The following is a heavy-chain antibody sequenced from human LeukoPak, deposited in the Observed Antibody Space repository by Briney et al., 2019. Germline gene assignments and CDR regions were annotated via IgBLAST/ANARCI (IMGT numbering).Heavy chain of an antibody. D-gene: IGHD3-9*01. V-gene: IGHV3-66*01. CDR1: GFTVSSNY. CDR3: ARDTAPGDYDILTGYRLLDY. CDR2: IYSGGST. J-gene: IGHJ4*02. Sequence: QPGGSLRLSCAASGFTVSSNYMSWVRQAPGKGLEWVSVIYSGGSTYYADSVKGRFTISRDNSKNTLYLQMNSLRAEDTAVYYCARDTAPGDYDILTGYRLLDYWGQGTLVTVSS.